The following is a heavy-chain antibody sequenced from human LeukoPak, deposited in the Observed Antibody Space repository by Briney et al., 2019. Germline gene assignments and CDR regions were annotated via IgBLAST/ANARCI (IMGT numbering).Heavy chain of an antibody. CDR2: IYPRDGST. CDR1: GYTFTSNY. V-gene: IGHV1-46*01. J-gene: IGHJ4*02. Sequence: ASVKVSCKASGYTFTSNYIHWARQAPGQGLEWMGMIYPRDGSTSYAQKFQGRVTVTRDTSTSTVHMELSGLRSEDTAVYYCARDQEGFDYWGQGTPVTVSS. CDR3: ARDQEGFDY.